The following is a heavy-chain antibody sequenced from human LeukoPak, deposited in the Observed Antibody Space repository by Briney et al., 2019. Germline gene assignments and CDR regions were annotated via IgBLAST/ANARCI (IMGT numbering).Heavy chain of an antibody. J-gene: IGHJ4*02. CDR2: INHSGST. Sequence: SETLSLTCAVYGGSFSGYYWSWIRQPPGKGLEWIGEINHSGSTNYNPSLKSRVTISVDTSKNQLSLKLSSVTAADTAVYYCARGLWFGELLVDYWGQGTLVTVSS. D-gene: IGHD3-10*01. CDR1: GGSFSGYY. CDR3: ARGLWFGELLVDY. V-gene: IGHV4-34*01.